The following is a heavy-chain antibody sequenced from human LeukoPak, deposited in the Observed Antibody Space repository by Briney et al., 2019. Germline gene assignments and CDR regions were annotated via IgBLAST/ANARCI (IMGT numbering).Heavy chain of an antibody. CDR3: ARANKLRLQITYFDY. CDR1: GGSISSGGYY. D-gene: IGHD5-12*01. V-gene: IGHV4-31*03. CDR2: IHYSGST. J-gene: IGHJ4*02. Sequence: SETLSLTCTVSGGSISSGGYYWSWIRQHPGKGLEWIGYIHYSGSTNYNPSLKSRVTISVDTSKDQFSLQLSSVTAADTAVYYCARANKLRLQITYFDYWGQGTLVTVSS.